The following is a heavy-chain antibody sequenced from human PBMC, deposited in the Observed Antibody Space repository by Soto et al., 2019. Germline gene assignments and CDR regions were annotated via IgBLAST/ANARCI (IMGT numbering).Heavy chain of an antibody. J-gene: IGHJ4*02. CDR1: WGTFSGLA. Sequence: LRLPWTASWGTFSGLAIHWVSKASGKGLEWVGRIRSKANSYATAYAASVKGRFTISRDDSKNTAYLQMNSLKTEDTAVYYCTRWSVGATIDSWGQGTLVSV. D-gene: IGHD1-26*01. V-gene: IGHV3-73*01. CDR2: IRSKANSYAT. CDR3: TRWSVGATIDS.